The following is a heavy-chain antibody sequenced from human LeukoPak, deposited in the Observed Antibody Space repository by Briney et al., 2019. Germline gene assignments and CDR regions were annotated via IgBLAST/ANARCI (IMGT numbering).Heavy chain of an antibody. V-gene: IGHV3-23*01. D-gene: IGHD3-3*01. CDR3: AKGPFWSGYYTLDY. CDR2: ISGSGGST. J-gene: IGHJ4*02. CDR1: GFTFSSYA. Sequence: PGGSLRLSCAASGFTFSSYAMGWVRQAPGKGLEWVSAISGSGGSTYYADSVKGRFTISRDNSKNTLYLQMNSLRAEDTAVYYCAKGPFWSGYYTLDYWGQGTLVTVSS.